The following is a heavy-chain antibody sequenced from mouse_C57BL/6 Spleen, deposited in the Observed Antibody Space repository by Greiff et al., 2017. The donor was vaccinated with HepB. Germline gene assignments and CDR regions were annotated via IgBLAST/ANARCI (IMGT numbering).Heavy chain of an antibody. J-gene: IGHJ4*01. V-gene: IGHV1-50*01. CDR3: ARGGPYYAMDY. Sequence: QVQLQQPGAELVKPGASVKLSCKASGYTFTSYWMQWVKQRPGQGLEWIGEIDPSDSYTNYNQKFKGQATLTVDTSSSTAYMQLSSLTSEDSAVYYCARGGPYYAMDYWGQGTSVTVSS. CDR1: GYTFTSYW. CDR2: IDPSDSYT.